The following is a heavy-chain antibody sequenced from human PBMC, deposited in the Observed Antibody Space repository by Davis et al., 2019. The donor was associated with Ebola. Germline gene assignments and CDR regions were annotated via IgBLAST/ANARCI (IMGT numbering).Heavy chain of an antibody. CDR1: GFTFGDYA. J-gene: IGHJ6*02. V-gene: IGHV3-23*01. D-gene: IGHD6-19*01. CDR3: AGQWLDGYGMEV. CDR2: ISGSGGST. Sequence: GGSLRLSCTASGFTFGDYAMSWVRQAPGKGLEWLPDISGSGGSTYHADSVKGRFTISRDNSKNTLYLQMNSLRAEDTAVYYCAGQWLDGYGMEVWGQGTTVTVSS.